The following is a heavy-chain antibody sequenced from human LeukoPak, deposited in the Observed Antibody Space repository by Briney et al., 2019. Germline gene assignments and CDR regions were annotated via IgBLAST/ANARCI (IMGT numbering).Heavy chain of an antibody. Sequence: GGSLRLSCAASGFTFSSYAMHWVRQAPGKGLEWVAVISHDGNNKYYADSVKGRFTISRDNSKNTLYLQMNSLRPEDTAVYYCARDPSGTAIRVWFDPWGQGTLVTVSS. D-gene: IGHD2-21*02. V-gene: IGHV3-30-3*01. CDR1: GFTFSSYA. CDR3: ARDPSGTAIRVWFDP. J-gene: IGHJ5*02. CDR2: ISHDGNNK.